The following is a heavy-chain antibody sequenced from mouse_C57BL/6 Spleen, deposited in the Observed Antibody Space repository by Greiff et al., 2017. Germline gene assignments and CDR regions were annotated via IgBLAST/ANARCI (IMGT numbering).Heavy chain of an antibody. Sequence: EVKVEESGGGLVQPGGSLSLSCAASGFTFTDYYMSWVRQPPGKALEWLGFIRNTANGYTTEYSASVKGRFTISRENSQTILYLHMNALRAEDSATYYCARLDGGYFDYWGQGTTLTVSS. CDR2: IRNTANGYTT. V-gene: IGHV7-3*01. CDR3: ARLDGGYFDY. D-gene: IGHD2-3*01. J-gene: IGHJ2*01. CDR1: GFTFTDYY.